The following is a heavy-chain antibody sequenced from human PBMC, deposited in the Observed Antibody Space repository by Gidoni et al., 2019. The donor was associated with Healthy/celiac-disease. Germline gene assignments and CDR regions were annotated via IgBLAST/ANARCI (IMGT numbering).Heavy chain of an antibody. J-gene: IGHJ6*02. CDR3: ARLRSTAITYYYGMDV. CDR2: INHSGST. D-gene: IGHD2-2*01. Sequence: QVQLQQWGAGLLKPSETLSITCAVYGGSFSGYYWSWIRQPPGKGLEWIGEINHSGSTNYNPSLKSRVTISVDTSKNQFSLKLSSVTAADTAVYYCARLRSTAITYYYGMDVWGQGTTVTVSS. CDR1: GGSFSGYY. V-gene: IGHV4-34*01.